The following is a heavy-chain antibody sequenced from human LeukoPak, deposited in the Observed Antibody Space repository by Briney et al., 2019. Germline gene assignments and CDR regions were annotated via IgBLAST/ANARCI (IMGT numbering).Heavy chain of an antibody. J-gene: IGHJ5*02. CDR3: ARPGLPAAIESGFDP. CDR2: IYYSGST. D-gene: IGHD2-2*02. Sequence: SETLSLTCTVSGGSISSSNYYWGWIRQPPGKGLEWIGSIYYSGSTYYNPSLKSRVTISVDTSKNQFSLKLSSVTAADTAVYYCARPGLPAAIESGFDPWGQGTLVTVSS. CDR1: GGSISSSNYY. V-gene: IGHV4-39*01.